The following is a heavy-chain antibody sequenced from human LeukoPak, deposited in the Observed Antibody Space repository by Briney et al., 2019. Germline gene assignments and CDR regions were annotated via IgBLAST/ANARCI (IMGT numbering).Heavy chain of an antibody. J-gene: IGHJ4*02. V-gene: IGHV3-73*01. CDR2: IRSIANSYAT. Sequence: PGGSLRLSCAASGFTFSGSAMHWVRQASGKGLEWVGRIRSIANSYATAYAASVKGRFTISRDDSKNTAYLQMNSLKTEDTAVYYCTRHGDTAMVDYWGQGTLVTVCS. CDR3: TRHGDTAMVDY. CDR1: GFTFSGSA. D-gene: IGHD5-18*01.